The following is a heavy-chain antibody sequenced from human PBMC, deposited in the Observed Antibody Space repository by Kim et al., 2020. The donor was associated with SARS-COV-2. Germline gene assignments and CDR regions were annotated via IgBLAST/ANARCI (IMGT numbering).Heavy chain of an antibody. D-gene: IGHD2-21*02. Sequence: GGSLRLSCAASGFTFSSYGMHWVRQAPGKGLEWVAVIWYDGSNKYYADSVKGRCTISRDNSKNTLYLQMNSLRAEDTAVYYCARDHSLYCGGDCYDWGQGTLVPVSS. V-gene: IGHV3-33*01. CDR1: GFTFSSYG. J-gene: IGHJ1*01. CDR3: ARDHSLYCGGDCYD. CDR2: IWYDGSNK.